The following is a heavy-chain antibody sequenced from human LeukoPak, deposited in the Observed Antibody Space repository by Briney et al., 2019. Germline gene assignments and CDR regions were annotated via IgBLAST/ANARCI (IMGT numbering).Heavy chain of an antibody. V-gene: IGHV3-30*18. CDR2: MSYDETKK. CDR3: AKDDGQGN. J-gene: IGHJ4*02. Sequence: GGSLRLSCAASGFTFGFHWVRQAPGKGLEWEAVMSYDETKKYYADSVEGRFTISRDSSKNTGYLQMNSLRAEDTAVYFCAKDDGQGNWGQGTLVTVSS. CDR1: GFTFG.